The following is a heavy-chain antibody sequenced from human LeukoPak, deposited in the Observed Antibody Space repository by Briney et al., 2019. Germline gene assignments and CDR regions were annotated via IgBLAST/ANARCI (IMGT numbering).Heavy chain of an antibody. D-gene: IGHD3-10*01. CDR2: IHYSGST. J-gene: IGHJ4*02. V-gene: IGHV4-39*01. CDR3: ARLQNYYGSGSYYTSRPYFDY. Sequence: SETLSLTCNVSGGSISTTNYYWGWIRQPPGKGLEWLGNIHYSGSTYYNPSLQSRVTLSVDTSKNQFSLKLTSVTATDTAVYYCARLQNYYGSGSYYTSRPYFDYWGQGTLVTVSS. CDR1: GGSISTTNYY.